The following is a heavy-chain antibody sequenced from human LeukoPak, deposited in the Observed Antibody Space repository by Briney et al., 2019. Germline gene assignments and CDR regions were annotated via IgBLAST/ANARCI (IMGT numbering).Heavy chain of an antibody. Sequence: ASVKVSCKASGGTFSSYAISWVRQAPGQGLEWMGRIIPICGIANYAQKFQGRVTITADKSTSTAYMELSSLRSEDTAVYYCARDQYYDSSGYYYRQGAFDIWGQGTMVTVSS. CDR2: IIPICGIA. V-gene: IGHV1-69*04. J-gene: IGHJ3*02. D-gene: IGHD3-22*01. CDR1: GGTFSSYA. CDR3: ARDQYYDSSGYYYRQGAFDI.